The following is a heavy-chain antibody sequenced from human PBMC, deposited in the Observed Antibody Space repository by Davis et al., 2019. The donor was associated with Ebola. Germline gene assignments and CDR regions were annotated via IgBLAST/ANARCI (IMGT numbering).Heavy chain of an antibody. V-gene: IGHV3-30*18. CDR1: TLTLGVDA. CDR2: ISYDGFTK. CDR3: AKVKYSSTLRGAFDV. D-gene: IGHD2-2*01. J-gene: IGHJ3*01. Sequence: PGGSLRLSCAASTLTLGVDAISWVRRAPGKGLEWVAIISYDGFTKDYTDSVKGRFTISRDNSKNSVYLQLNSLRPEDTGLYYCAKVKYSSTLRGAFDVWGQGTSVTVSS.